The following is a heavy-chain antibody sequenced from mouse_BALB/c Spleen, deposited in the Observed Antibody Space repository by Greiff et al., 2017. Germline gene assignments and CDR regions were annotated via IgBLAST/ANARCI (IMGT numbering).Heavy chain of an antibody. Sequence: VHVKQSGAELVKPGASVKLSCTASGFNIKDTYMHWVKQRPEQGLEWIGRIDPANGNTKYDPKFQGKATITADTSSNTAYLQLSSLTSEDTAVYYCASYLGAMDYWGQGTSVTVAS. V-gene: IGHV14-3*02. CDR1: GFNIKDTY. CDR2: IDPANGNT. D-gene: IGHD4-1*01. CDR3: ASYLGAMDY. J-gene: IGHJ4*01.